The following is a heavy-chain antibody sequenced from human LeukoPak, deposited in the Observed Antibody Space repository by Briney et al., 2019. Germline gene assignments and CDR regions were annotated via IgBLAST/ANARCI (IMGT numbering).Heavy chain of an antibody. CDR1: GGSISSYY. CDR3: ARNPCSITSCSPAWFDP. CDR2: IYTSGST. V-gene: IGHV4-4*07. J-gene: IGHJ5*02. D-gene: IGHD2-2*01. Sequence: KPSETLSLTCTVSGGSISSYYWSWIRQPAGKGLEWIGRIYTSGSTNYNPSLKSRVTMSVDTSKNQFSLKLSSATAADTAVYYCARNPCSITSCSPAWFDPWAREPWSPSPQ.